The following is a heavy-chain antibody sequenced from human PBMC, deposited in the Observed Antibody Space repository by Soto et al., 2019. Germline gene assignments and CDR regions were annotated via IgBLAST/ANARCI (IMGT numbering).Heavy chain of an antibody. Sequence: SETLSRTCTVCGGSISSGGYYWSWIRQHPGKGLEWIGYIYYSGSTYYNPSLKSRVTISVDTSKNQFSLKLSSVTAADTDVSYCARSGGSGIDPWGQGTQVTVSS. CDR3: ARSGGSGIDP. D-gene: IGHD3-10*01. J-gene: IGHJ5*02. CDR1: GGSISSGGYY. V-gene: IGHV4-31*03. CDR2: IYYSGST.